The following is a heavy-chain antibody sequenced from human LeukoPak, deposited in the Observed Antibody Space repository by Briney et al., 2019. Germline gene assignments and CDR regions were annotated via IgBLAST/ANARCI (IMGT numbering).Heavy chain of an antibody. D-gene: IGHD2-8*01. J-gene: IGHJ4*02. Sequence: GASVKVSCKASGYTFTSYYMHWVRQAPGQGLEWMGIINPSGGSTSYAQKFQGRVTMTRDTSTSTVYMELSSLRSEDTAVYYCARDQCTNGLCYMGTFDYWGQGTLVTVSS. CDR1: GYTFTSYY. CDR2: INPSGGST. V-gene: IGHV1-46*01. CDR3: ARDQCTNGLCYMGTFDY.